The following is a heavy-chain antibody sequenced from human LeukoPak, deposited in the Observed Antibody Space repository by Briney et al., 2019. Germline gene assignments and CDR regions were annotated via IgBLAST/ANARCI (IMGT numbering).Heavy chain of an antibody. D-gene: IGHD3-22*01. CDR1: GGSISSGGYS. V-gene: IGHV4-30-2*01. J-gene: IGHJ4*02. CDR3: ARDSGFWLY. Sequence: PSETLSLTCAVSGGSISSGGYSWSWIRQPPGKGLEWIGYIYHSGSTYYNPSLKSRITMSVDTSKNQFSLKLNSVTAADTAVYFCARDSGFWLYWGQGTLVSVSS. CDR2: IYHSGST.